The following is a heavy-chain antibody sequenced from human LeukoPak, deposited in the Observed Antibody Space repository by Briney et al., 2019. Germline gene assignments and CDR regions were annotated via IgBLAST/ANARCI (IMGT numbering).Heavy chain of an antibody. CDR3: ARVTRMNGMDV. CDR2: INPNSGGT. J-gene: IGHJ6*02. V-gene: IGHV1-2*02. D-gene: IGHD2-15*01. CDR1: GSTLTGYF. Sequence: GASLKSSCRAFGSTLTGYFMHWVGQALGQGFEWMGWINPNSGGTNYAQKFQGRVTMTRDTSISTAYMELSRLRSDDTAVYYCARVTRMNGMDVWGQGTTVTVSS.